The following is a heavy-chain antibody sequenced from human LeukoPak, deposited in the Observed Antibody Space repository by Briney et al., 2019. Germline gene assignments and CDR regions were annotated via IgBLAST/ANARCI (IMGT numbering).Heavy chain of an antibody. CDR3: ARDHGGGNSKDWFDP. CDR2: INPSGGST. Sequence: ASVKVSCKASGYTFTSYYMHWVRQAPGQGLEWMGIINPSGGSTSYAQKFQGRVTMTRDMSTSTVYMGLSSLRSEDTAVYYCARDHGGGNSKDWFDPWGQGTLVPVSS. J-gene: IGHJ5*02. V-gene: IGHV1-46*01. D-gene: IGHD4-23*01. CDR1: GYTFTSYY.